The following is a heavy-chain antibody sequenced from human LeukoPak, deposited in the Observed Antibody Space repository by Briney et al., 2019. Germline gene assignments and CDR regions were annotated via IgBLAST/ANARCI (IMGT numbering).Heavy chain of an antibody. CDR2: ISGSGGST. V-gene: IGHV3-23*01. CDR1: GFTFSSYA. CDR3: AKDADILTGYYLGWYYFDY. D-gene: IGHD3-9*01. J-gene: IGHJ4*02. Sequence: GGSLRLSCAASGFTFSSYAMSWVRQAPGKGLEWVSAISGSGGSTYYADSVKGRSTISRDNSKNTLYLQMNSLRAEDTAVYYCAKDADILTGYYLGWYYFDYWGQGTLVTVSS.